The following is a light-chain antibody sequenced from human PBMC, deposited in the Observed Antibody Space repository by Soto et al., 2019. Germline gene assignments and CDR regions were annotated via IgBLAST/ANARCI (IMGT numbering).Light chain of an antibody. CDR2: EVY. Sequence: SALTQPPSASGSPGQSVTISCAGTGSDFAVYDFVSWYQQHPDKAPKLIIYEVYKRPSGVPDRFSASKSGNTASLTVSGLQAEDEADYYCSSFAGDNTLVFGGGTKLTVL. J-gene: IGLJ2*01. CDR1: GSDFAVYDF. CDR3: SSFAGDNTLV. V-gene: IGLV2-8*01.